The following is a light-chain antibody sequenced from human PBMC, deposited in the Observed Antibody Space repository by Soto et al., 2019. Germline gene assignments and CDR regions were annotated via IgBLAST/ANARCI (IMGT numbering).Light chain of an antibody. CDR2: GAS. Sequence: EIVMTQSQATLSVSPGERATLSCRASQSVSRDLAWYQQKPGQAPRLLIYGASTRATGIPARFSGSGSGTEFTLTISSLQSEDFAVYYCQQYNNWLKTFGQGTKVEIK. J-gene: IGKJ1*01. CDR1: QSVSRD. CDR3: QQYNNWLKT. V-gene: IGKV3-15*01.